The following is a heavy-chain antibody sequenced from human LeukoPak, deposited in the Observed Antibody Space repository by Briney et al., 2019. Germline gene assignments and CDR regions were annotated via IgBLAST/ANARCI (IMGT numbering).Heavy chain of an antibody. V-gene: IGHV4-34*01. CDR2: INHSGST. J-gene: IGHJ4*02. Sequence: SETLSLTCAVYGGSFSGYYWSWIRQPPGKGLEWIGEINHSGSTNYNPSLKSRVTISVDTSKNQFSLKLSSVTAADTAVYYCARGPFMTTVTTGREDYWGQGTLVTVSS. CDR1: GGSFSGYY. CDR3: ARGPFMTTVTTGREDY. D-gene: IGHD4-4*01.